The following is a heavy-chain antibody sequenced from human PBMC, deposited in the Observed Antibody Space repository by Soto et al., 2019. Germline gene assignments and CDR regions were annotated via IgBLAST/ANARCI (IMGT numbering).Heavy chain of an antibody. CDR2: IYYSGST. CDR3: ARQNSDYVWGSYRPYFDY. Sequence: QVQLQESGPGLVKPSQTLSLTCTVSGGSISSGDYYWSWIRQPPGKGLGWIGYIYYSGSTYYNPSLKSRFTISVDTSKNQFSLKLSSVTAADTAVYYCARQNSDYVWGSYRPYFDYWGQGTLVTVSS. D-gene: IGHD3-16*02. J-gene: IGHJ4*02. CDR1: GGSISSGDYY. V-gene: IGHV4-30-4*01.